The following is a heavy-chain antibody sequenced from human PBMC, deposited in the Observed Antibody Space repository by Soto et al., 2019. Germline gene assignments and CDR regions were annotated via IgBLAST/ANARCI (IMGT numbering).Heavy chain of an antibody. CDR2: INAGNGNT. CDR3: ARVASSSAGLNWFDP. V-gene: IGHV1-3*01. CDR1: GYTFTSYA. Sequence: QVQLVQSGAEVKKPGASVKVSCKASGYTFTSYAMHWVRQAPGQRLEWMGWINAGNGNTKYSQKFQRRVTITRDTSASTAYMELSSLRSEDTAVYYCARVASSSAGLNWFDPWGQGTLVTVSS. J-gene: IGHJ5*02. D-gene: IGHD6-6*01.